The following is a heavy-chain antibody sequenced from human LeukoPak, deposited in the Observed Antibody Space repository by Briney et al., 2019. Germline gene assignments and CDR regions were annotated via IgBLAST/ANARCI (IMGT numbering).Heavy chain of an antibody. CDR1: GGSIISSDYH. Sequence: SETLSLTCTVSGGSIISSDYHWGWVRQPPGKGLEWIGTISYSGNTDYNPSLRSRVTISVDTSKNQFSLRLSSVTAADTAVYYCASLKTVYYGMDVWGQGTTVTVSS. CDR3: ASLKTVYYGMDV. J-gene: IGHJ6*02. D-gene: IGHD4-17*01. V-gene: IGHV4-39*07. CDR2: ISYSGNT.